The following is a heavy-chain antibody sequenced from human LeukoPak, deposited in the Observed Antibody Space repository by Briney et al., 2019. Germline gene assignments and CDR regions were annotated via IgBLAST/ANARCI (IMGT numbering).Heavy chain of an antibody. V-gene: IGHV3-48*03. CDR1: GFTFSSYE. J-gene: IGHJ1*01. CDR2: ISNSGSPT. D-gene: IGHD3-22*01. CDR3: ASRHYYDRSGWGYFQH. Sequence: GGSLRLSCAASGFTFSSYEMNWVRQAPGKGLEWVSYISNSGSPTYYADSVKGRFTISRDNAKNSLYLQMNSLRAEDTAVYYCASRHYYDRSGWGYFQHWGQGTLVTVSS.